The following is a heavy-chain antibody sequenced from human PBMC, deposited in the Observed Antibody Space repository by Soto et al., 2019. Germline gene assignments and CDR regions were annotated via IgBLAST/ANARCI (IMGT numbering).Heavy chain of an antibody. V-gene: IGHV3-21*01. CDR1: GFNFNSYT. D-gene: IGHD2-15*01. J-gene: IGHJ6*02. CDR2: ISSSGYI. Sequence: KPGGSLRLSCAASGFNFNSYTINWVRQAPGKRLEWLSSISSSGYIFSTDSVRGRFTISRDNAKNSVYLQINSLRAEDTAVYFCARDCSGGSCYSGMDVWGQGTTVTVSS. CDR3: ARDCSGGSCYSGMDV.